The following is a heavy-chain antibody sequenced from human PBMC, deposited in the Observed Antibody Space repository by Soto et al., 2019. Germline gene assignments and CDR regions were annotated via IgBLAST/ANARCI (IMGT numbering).Heavy chain of an antibody. CDR1: RGSVSSGSYY. CDR2: IFYSART. V-gene: IGHV4-61*01. CDR3: ARWNYYDAGSYCCPCFQH. J-gene: IGHJ1*01. D-gene: IGHD3-10*01. Sequence: SETLSLTCTFSRGSVSSGSYYWSWIRQRPGKGLEWIGYIFYSARTNYNPSLTSRVTISVDTSKNQFSLRLTSVTAADTAVSHCARWNYYDAGSYCCPCFQHWGQGTLGTVSS.